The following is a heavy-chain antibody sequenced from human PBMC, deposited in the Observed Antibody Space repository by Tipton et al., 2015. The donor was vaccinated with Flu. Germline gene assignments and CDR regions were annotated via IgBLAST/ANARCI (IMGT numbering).Heavy chain of an antibody. V-gene: IGHV3-48*03. CDR3: AGDCEFRGSFIF. CDR2: ISPRGNNI. J-gene: IGHJ4*02. CDR1: RFTFSNYE. D-gene: IGHD2-21*01. Sequence: SLRLSCEASRFTFSNYEMTWVRQAPGKGLEWVSYISPRGNNIRYADSVKGRFTVSRDNAKNSLFLQMNGLRADDTALYYCAGDCEFRGSFIFWGQGSLVTVSS.